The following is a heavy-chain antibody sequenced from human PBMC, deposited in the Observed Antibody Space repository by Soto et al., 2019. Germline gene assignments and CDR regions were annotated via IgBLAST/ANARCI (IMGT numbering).Heavy chain of an antibody. D-gene: IGHD2-15*01. V-gene: IGHV4-39*01. CDR2: IYYSGST. CDR1: GGSISSSSYY. CDR3: ARQIRGLIGYCSGGSPSAFDI. J-gene: IGHJ3*02. Sequence: SETLSLTCTVSGGSISSSSYYWGWIRQPPGKGLEWIGSIYYSGSTYYNPSLKSRVTISVDTSKNQFSLKLSTVTAADTAVYYCARQIRGLIGYCSGGSPSAFDIWGQGTMVTVSS.